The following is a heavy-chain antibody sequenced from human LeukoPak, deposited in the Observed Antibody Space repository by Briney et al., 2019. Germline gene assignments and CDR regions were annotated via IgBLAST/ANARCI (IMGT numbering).Heavy chain of an antibody. CDR2: IFHTGST. Sequence: SETLSLTCTVSGDSISSGKYWGWIRQPPGKGLEWIGSIFHTGSTYFNLSLKSRVTISVDKSKNQFSLKLSSVTAADTAVYYCARAVLYYYDSSGYYYGCYFDYWGQGTLVTVSS. V-gene: IGHV4-38-2*02. CDR3: ARAVLYYYDSSGYYYGCYFDY. D-gene: IGHD3-22*01. CDR1: GDSISSGKY. J-gene: IGHJ4*02.